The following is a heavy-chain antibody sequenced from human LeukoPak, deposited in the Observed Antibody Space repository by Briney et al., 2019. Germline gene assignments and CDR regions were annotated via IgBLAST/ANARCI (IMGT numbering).Heavy chain of an antibody. CDR1: GYTFTSCH. V-gene: IGHV1-46*01. CDR3: ARDLYGDYFFDY. Sequence: ASVMVSCKASGYTFTSCHMHWVRQAPGQRLEWMGIINPSAGYTTYAQKFQGRVTMTRDTSTSTVYMELSSLRSEDTAVYFCARDLYGDYFFDYWGQGTLVTVSS. D-gene: IGHD4-17*01. CDR2: INPSAGYT. J-gene: IGHJ4*02.